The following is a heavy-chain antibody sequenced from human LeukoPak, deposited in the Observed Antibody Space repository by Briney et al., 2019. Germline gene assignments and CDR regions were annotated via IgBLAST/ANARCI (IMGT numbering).Heavy chain of an antibody. D-gene: IGHD3-10*01. CDR2: ISWNSGSI. Sequence: GGSLRLSCAASGFTFYDYAMHWVRQAPGKGLEWVSGISWNSGSIGYADSVKGRFTISRDKAKNSPYLQMNSLRAEDTALYYCAKDGTMVRGVIKPDDYWGQGTLVTVSS. J-gene: IGHJ4*02. CDR3: AKDGTMVRGVIKPDDY. V-gene: IGHV3-9*01. CDR1: GFTFYDYA.